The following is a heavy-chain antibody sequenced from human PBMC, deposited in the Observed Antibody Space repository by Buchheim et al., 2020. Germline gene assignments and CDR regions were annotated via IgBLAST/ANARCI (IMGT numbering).Heavy chain of an antibody. D-gene: IGHD4-17*01. V-gene: IGHV3-30*04. Sequence: QVQLVESGGGVVQPGRSLRLSCAASGFTFSSYAMHWVRQAPGKGLEWVAVISYDGSNKYYADSVKGRFTISRDNSKNPLYLQMNSLRAEDTAVYYCASQSLRTPTGGAFYYWGQGTL. CDR2: ISYDGSNK. CDR3: ASQSLRTPTGGAFYY. J-gene: IGHJ4*02. CDR1: GFTFSSYA.